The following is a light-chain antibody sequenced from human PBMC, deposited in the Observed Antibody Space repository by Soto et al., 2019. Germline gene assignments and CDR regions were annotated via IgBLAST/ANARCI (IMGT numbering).Light chain of an antibody. CDR1: ESISSW. V-gene: IGKV1-5*01. CDR2: DVS. Sequence: DIQITQSPSTPSPSIGDRVVITFPASESISSWLAWYQQKPGKAPKLLIYDVSSLESGVPSRFSGSGSGTEFTLTISSLQPDDFATYYCQQYNSYPWTFGQGTKVDIK. CDR3: QQYNSYPWT. J-gene: IGKJ1*01.